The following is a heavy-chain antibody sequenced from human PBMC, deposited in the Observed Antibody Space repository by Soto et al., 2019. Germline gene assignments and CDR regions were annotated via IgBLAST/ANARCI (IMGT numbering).Heavy chain of an antibody. CDR1: GDTFSSYA. CDR3: ARGGDYYYGLDV. V-gene: IGHV1-69*13. D-gene: IGHD3-16*01. Sequence: GASVKVSCKASGDTFSSYAISWVRQAPGKGLEWMGKIIPTFGRTNYAQKFQGRLTISADDSTSTAYMELRSLRSDDTAVYYCARGGDYYYGLDVWGQGTTVTVSS. CDR2: IIPTFGRT. J-gene: IGHJ6*02.